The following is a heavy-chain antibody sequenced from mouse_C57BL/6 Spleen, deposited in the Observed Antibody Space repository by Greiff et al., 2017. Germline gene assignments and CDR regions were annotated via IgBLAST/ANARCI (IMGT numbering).Heavy chain of an antibody. CDR1: GYTFTSYW. J-gene: IGHJ2*01. CDR2: IDPSDSYT. CDR3: ARGITTVETEYCDY. V-gene: IGHV1-69*01. D-gene: IGHD1-1*01. Sequence: QVQLQQPGAELVMPGASVKLSCKASGYTFTSYWMHWVKQRPGQGLEWIGEIDPSDSYTNYNQKFKGKSTLTVDKSSSTAYMQLSSLTSEDSAVYYCARGITTVETEYCDYWGQGTTLTVSS.